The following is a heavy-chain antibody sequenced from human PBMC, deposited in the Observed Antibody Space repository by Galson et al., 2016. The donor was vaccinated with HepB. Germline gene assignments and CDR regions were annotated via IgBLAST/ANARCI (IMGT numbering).Heavy chain of an antibody. V-gene: IGHV3-23*01. J-gene: IGHJ1*01. Sequence: SLRLSCAASGFTFSSHVVSWVRQAPGGGLEWLSSLAPDDSETNYADSVKGRFTISRDNSKNMHYLEMNNLRAEDTAVYYCADRGSSGCNLYFQHWGQGTLVTVSS. D-gene: IGHD6-19*01. CDR2: LAPDDSET. CDR3: ADRGSSGCNLYFQH. CDR1: GFTFSSHV.